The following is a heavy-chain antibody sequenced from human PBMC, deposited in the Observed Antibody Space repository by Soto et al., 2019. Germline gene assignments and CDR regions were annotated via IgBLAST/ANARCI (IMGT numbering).Heavy chain of an antibody. CDR3: ATSWVRGYSRYDWVY. V-gene: IGHV3-7*01. Sequence: DVQLVESGGGLVQPGGSLRLSCAASGLTFSNYWMNWVRQAPGKGLEWVAIINQDGSEKYFVDSVKGRFTISRDNAKKSLYLEMNSLRAEDTAVYYCATSWVRGYSRYDWVYWGQGNLVTVSS. J-gene: IGHJ4*02. CDR2: INQDGSEK. D-gene: IGHD5-12*01. CDR1: GLTFSNYW.